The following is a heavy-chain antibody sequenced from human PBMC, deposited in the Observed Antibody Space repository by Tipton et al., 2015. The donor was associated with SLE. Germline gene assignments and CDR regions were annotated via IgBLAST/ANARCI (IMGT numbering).Heavy chain of an antibody. CDR2: LWNDGTKE. V-gene: IGHV3-33*01. D-gene: IGHD2-15*01. CDR3: ARGRGALGYCSGGSCSGTFDI. Sequence: QLVQSGGGVVQPGRSLRLSCETSGFTFSSYGMHWVRQAPGKGLEWVAVLWNDGTKEYYAESVKGRFTISRDNSKNTLYLQMNSLRADDTAVYYCARGRGALGYCSGGSCSGTFDIWGQGTMVTVSS. CDR1: GFTFSSYG. J-gene: IGHJ3*02.